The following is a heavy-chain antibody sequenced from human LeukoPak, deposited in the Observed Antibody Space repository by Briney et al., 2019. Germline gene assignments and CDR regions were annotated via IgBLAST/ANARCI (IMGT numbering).Heavy chain of an antibody. J-gene: IGHJ3*02. CDR3: ARDSGNLRDDAFDI. V-gene: IGHV4-61*02. D-gene: IGHD1-14*01. CDR1: GGSISSGSYY. CDR2: IYTSGST. Sequence: SQTLSLTCTVSGGSISSGSYYWSWIRQPAGKGLEWIGRIYTSGSTNYNPSLKSRVTISVDTSKNQFSLKLSSVTAADTAVYYCARDSGNLRDDAFDIWGQGTMVTVSS.